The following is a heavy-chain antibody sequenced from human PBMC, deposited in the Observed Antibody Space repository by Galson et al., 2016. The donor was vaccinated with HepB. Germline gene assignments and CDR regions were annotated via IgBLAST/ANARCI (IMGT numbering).Heavy chain of an antibody. V-gene: IGHV3-53*01. D-gene: IGHD3-22*01. J-gene: IGHJ4*02. CDR2: IYGGGDT. CDR1: GFSVSNNY. CDR3: ARDTDSRERSDW. Sequence: LRLSCAVSGFSVSNNYMSWVRQAPGKGLEWVAVIYGGGDTYYADSVKGRFTISRDNSKNTLYLEMHSLRAEDTAVHYCARDTDSRERSDWWGQGTLVTVSS.